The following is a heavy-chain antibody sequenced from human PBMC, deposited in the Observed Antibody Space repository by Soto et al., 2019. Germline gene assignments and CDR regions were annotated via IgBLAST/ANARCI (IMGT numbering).Heavy chain of an antibody. Sequence: PPETLSVTCTVSGGSISSSSYYWGWVRQPPGKGLEWIGSIYYSGSTNYNPSLKSRVTISVDTSKNQFSLKLSSVTAADTAVYYCARSDGRYWGQGTLVTAPQ. V-gene: IGHV4-39*07. CDR3: ARSDGRY. J-gene: IGHJ4*02. CDR1: GGSISSSSYY. CDR2: IYYSGST.